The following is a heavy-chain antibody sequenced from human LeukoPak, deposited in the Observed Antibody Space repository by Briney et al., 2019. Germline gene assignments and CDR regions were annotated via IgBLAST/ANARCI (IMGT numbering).Heavy chain of an antibody. Sequence: SETLSLTCTVSGGSISSYYWSWIRQPPGKGLEWIGYIYYSGSTNYNPSLKSRVTISVDTSRNQFSLKLSSVTAADTAVYYCARTGRYYYGSGSYWLWFDPWGQGTLVTVSS. CDR3: ARTGRYYYGSGSYWLWFDP. CDR2: IYYSGST. D-gene: IGHD3-10*01. V-gene: IGHV4-59*01. CDR1: GGSISSYY. J-gene: IGHJ5*02.